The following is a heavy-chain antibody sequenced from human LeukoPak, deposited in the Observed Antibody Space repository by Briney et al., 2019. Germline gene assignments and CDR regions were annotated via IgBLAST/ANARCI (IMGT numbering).Heavy chain of an antibody. CDR1: GFTFGSYD. Sequence: PGGSLRLSCAASGFTFGSYDMHWVRQGPGKGLEWVSSIGTSGDTYYPGPVKGRFTISREDAKNSLYLQMNSRRAEDTAVYYCARSRGVNYGAIDYWGQGTLVTVSS. D-gene: IGHD4-17*01. J-gene: IGHJ4*02. CDR2: IGTSGDT. CDR3: ARSRGVNYGAIDY. V-gene: IGHV3-13*04.